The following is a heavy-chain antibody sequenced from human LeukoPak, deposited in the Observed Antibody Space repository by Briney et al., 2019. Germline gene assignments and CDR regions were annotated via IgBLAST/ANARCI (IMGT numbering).Heavy chain of an antibody. CDR1: GGTCSSYA. CDR2: IIPILGIA. Sequence: SVKVSCKASGGTCSSYAISWVRQAPGQGLEWVGRIIPILGIANYAQKFQGRVTITADKSTSTAYMELSSLRSEDTAVYYCTRDSMRDIVVVPAAIEPYGMDVWGQGTTVTVSS. CDR3: TRDSMRDIVVVPAAIEPYGMDV. J-gene: IGHJ6*02. D-gene: IGHD2-2*01. V-gene: IGHV1-69*04.